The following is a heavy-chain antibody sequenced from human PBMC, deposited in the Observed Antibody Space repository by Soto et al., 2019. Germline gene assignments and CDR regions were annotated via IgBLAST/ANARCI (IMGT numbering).Heavy chain of an antibody. J-gene: IGHJ6*02. CDR3: ARVRSVVYYYYGMDV. CDR2: IIPIFGTA. V-gene: IGHV1-69*12. CDR1: QGTFSSYA. Sequence: QVQLVQSGAELKKPGASVKVSCKASQGTFSSYAISWVRQAHGQGLEWMGGIIPIFGTANYAQKFQGRATITADESTSTAYRALSSLRSEDTAVYSCARVRSVVYYYYGMDVWGQGTTVTVS. D-gene: IGHD4-17*01.